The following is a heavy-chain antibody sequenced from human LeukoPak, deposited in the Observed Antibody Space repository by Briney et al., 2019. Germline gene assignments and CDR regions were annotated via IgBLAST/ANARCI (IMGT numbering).Heavy chain of an antibody. D-gene: IGHD6-19*01. V-gene: IGHV3-30*18. CDR2: ISYDGSNK. J-gene: IGHJ6*02. CDR3: AKVEIAVAGYYYYGMDV. Sequence: GGSLRLSCAASGFTFSSYGMHWVRQAPGKGLEWVAVISYDGSNKYYADSVKGRFTISRDNSENTLYLQMNSLRAEDTAVYYCAKVEIAVAGYYYYGMDVWGQGTTVTVPS. CDR1: GFTFSSYG.